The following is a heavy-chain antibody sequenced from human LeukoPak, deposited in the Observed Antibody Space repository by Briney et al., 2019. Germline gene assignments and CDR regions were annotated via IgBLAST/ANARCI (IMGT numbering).Heavy chain of an antibody. D-gene: IGHD3-22*01. CDR3: ARVPLYYDSSALDY. CDR2: INHSGST. J-gene: IGHJ4*02. CDR1: GGSFSGYY. Sequence: SETLSLTCAVYGGSFSGYYWSWIRHPPGKGLEWIGEINHSGSTNYNPSLKSRVTISVDTSKNQFSLKLSSVTAADTAVYYCARVPLYYDSSALDYWGQGTLVTVSS. V-gene: IGHV4-34*01.